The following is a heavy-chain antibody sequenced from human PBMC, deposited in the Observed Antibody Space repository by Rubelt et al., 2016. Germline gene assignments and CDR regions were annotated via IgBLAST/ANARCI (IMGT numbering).Heavy chain of an antibody. J-gene: IGHJ5*02. CDR3: ARERSSRFFLSP. D-gene: IGHD2/OR15-2a*01. CDR1: GGSFSGYY. V-gene: IGHV4-34*01. Sequence: QVQLQQWGAGLLKPSETLSLTCAVYGGSFSGYYWSWIRQPPGKGLEWIGEINHSGSTNYNPSLRRRVTISVETSKNQFSRKLSSVTAADTAVYYCARERSSRFFLSPWGQGTLVTVSS. CDR2: INHSGST.